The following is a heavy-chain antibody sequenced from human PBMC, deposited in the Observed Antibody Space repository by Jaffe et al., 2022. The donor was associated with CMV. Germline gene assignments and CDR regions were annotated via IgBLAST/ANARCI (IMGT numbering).Heavy chain of an antibody. CDR3: AREARLLWFGEPDAFDI. CDR1: GFTFSSYW. Sequence: EVQLVESGGGLVQPGGSLRLSCAASGFTFSSYWMHWVRQAPGKGLVWVSRINSDGSSTSYADSVKGRFTISRDNAKNTLYLQMNSLRAEDTAVYYCAREARLLWFGEPDAFDIWGQGTMVTVSS. D-gene: IGHD3-10*01. J-gene: IGHJ3*02. CDR2: INSDGSST. V-gene: IGHV3-74*01.